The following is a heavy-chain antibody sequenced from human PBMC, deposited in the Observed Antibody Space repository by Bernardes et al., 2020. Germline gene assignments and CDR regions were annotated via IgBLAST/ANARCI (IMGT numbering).Heavy chain of an antibody. CDR3: AKEDYGDYWGHIVY. J-gene: IGHJ4*02. V-gene: IGHV3-23*01. CDR2: ISGSGGST. D-gene: IGHD4-17*01. Sequence: GGSLRLSCAASGFTLSSYAMSWVRQAPGQGLEWVSTISGSGGSTYYADSVKGRFTISRDNSKNTLYLQMNSLRAEDTAVYFCAKEDYGDYWGHIVYWGQGTLVTVSS. CDR1: GFTLSSYA.